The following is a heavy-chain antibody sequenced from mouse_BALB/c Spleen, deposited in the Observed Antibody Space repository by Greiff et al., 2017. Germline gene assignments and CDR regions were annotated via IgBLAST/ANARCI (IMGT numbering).Heavy chain of an antibody. CDR2: ISSGSSTI. CDR1: GFTFSSFG. CDR3: ARNYGSSPRAMDY. J-gene: IGHJ4*01. Sequence: EVKVVESGGGLVQPGGSRKLSCAASGFTFSSFGMHWVRQAPEKGLEWVAYISSGSSTIYYADTVKGRFTISRDNPKNTLFLQMTSLRSEDTAMYYCARNYGSSPRAMDYGGQGTSVTVSS. V-gene: IGHV5-17*02. D-gene: IGHD1-1*01.